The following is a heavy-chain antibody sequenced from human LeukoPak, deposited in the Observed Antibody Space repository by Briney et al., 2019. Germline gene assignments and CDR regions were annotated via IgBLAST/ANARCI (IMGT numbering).Heavy chain of an antibody. J-gene: IGHJ4*02. CDR1: GFTFSSYG. CDR3: ARVVEDDSSGYLDY. V-gene: IGHV3-20*04. Sequence: PGGSLRLSCEASGFTFSSYGMSWVRQAPGKGLEWVSGINWNGGSTGYADSVKGRFTISRDNAKNSLYLQMNSLRAEDTALYYCARVVEDDSSGYLDYWGQGTLVTVSS. D-gene: IGHD3-22*01. CDR2: INWNGGST.